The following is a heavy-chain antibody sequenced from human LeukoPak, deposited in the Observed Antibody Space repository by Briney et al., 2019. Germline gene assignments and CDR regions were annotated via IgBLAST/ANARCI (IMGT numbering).Heavy chain of an antibody. D-gene: IGHD4-23*01. CDR3: ARGGNSRFDY. Sequence: GASVKVSCKASGYTFTSYGISWVRQAPGQGLEWMGIINPSGGSTSYAQKFQGRVTMTRDTSTSTVYMELSSLRSEDTAVYYCARGGNSRFDYWGQGTLVTVSS. CDR1: GYTFTSYG. J-gene: IGHJ4*02. CDR2: INPSGGST. V-gene: IGHV1-46*01.